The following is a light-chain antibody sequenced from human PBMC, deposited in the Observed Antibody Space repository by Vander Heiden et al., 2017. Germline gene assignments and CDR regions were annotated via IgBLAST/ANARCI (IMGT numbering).Light chain of an antibody. Sequence: EIVLTLSPGTLSLSPGERGTLSCRASQSFSSNYLAWYQQKPGQAPRLLIYGATNRSTGIPDRFSGSGSGTDFTLTISRLEPEDFAVYYCQQYHASPRTFGQGTNVEIK. CDR1: QSFSSNY. CDR3: QQYHASPRT. CDR2: GAT. V-gene: IGKV3-20*01. J-gene: IGKJ1*01.